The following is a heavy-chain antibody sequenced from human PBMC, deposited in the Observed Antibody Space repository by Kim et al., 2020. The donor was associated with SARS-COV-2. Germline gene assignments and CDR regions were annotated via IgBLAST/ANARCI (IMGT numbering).Heavy chain of an antibody. J-gene: IGHJ4*02. CDR2: IDSGGST. D-gene: IGHD6-19*01. CDR1: GFTVSSNY. CDR3: ARARGYSSGWDFDY. V-gene: IGHV3-66*02. Sequence: GGSLRLSCAASGFTVSSNYMSWVRQAPGKGLEWVSVIDSGGSTYYADSVKGRFTISRDNSKNTLYLQMNSLRAEDTAVYYCARARGYSSGWDFDYWGQGTLVTVSS.